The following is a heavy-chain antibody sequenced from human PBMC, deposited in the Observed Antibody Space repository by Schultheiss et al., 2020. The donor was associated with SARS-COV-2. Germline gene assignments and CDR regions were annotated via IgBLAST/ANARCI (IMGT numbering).Heavy chain of an antibody. Sequence: ASVKVSCKASGYSFTTYGITWVRQDPGQGLEWMGWISPYNGNTFYAQKLQGRVIMTTDTSTSTAYMELRSLRSDDTAVYYCARAGYGRGRDFYGLDVWGQGTAVTVSS. CDR1: GYSFTTYG. J-gene: IGHJ6*02. V-gene: IGHV1-18*04. CDR3: ARAGYGRGRDFYGLDV. CDR2: ISPYNGNT. D-gene: IGHD1-1*01.